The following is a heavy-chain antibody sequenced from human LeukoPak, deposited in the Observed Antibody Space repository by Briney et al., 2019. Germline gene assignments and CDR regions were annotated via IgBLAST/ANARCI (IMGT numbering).Heavy chain of an antibody. J-gene: IGHJ4*02. CDR1: GGPISPYY. Sequence: KSSETLSLTCTVSGGPISPYYWSWIRQPPGKGLEWIGYIYYSGSTNYNPSLKSRVTISVDTSKNQFSLKLSSVTAADTAVYYCARDGSSGWFFDYWGQGTLVTVSS. CDR2: IYYSGST. V-gene: IGHV4-59*01. CDR3: ARDGSSGWFFDY. D-gene: IGHD6-19*01.